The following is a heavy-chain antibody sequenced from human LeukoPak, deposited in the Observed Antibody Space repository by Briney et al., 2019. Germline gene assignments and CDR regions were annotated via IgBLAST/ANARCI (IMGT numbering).Heavy chain of an antibody. V-gene: IGHV4-34*01. D-gene: IGHD5-12*01. Sequence: SETLSLTCAVYGGSFSGYYWSWIRQPPGKGLEWIGEINHSGSTYYNPSLKSRVTISVDTSKNQFSLKLSSVTAADTAVYYCAREFSGPTYYYYYYYYMDVWGKGTTVTVSS. CDR3: AREFSGPTYYYYYYYYMDV. J-gene: IGHJ6*03. CDR1: GGSFSGYY. CDR2: INHSGST.